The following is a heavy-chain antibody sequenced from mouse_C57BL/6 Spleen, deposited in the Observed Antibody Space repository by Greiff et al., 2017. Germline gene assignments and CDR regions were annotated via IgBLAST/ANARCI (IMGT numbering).Heavy chain of an antibody. Sequence: EVKLMESGGGLVQPKGSLKLSCAASGFSFNTYAMNWVRQAPGKGLEWVARIRSKSNNYATYYADSVKDRFTISRDDSESMLYLQMNNLKTEDTAMYYCVRHGYSYYAMDYWGQGTSVTVSS. CDR2: IRSKSNNYAT. CDR3: VRHGYSYYAMDY. V-gene: IGHV10-1*01. D-gene: IGHD2-3*01. CDR1: GFSFNTYA. J-gene: IGHJ4*01.